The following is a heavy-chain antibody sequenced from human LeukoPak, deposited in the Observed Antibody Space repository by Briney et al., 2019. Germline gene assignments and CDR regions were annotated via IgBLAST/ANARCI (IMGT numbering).Heavy chain of an antibody. J-gene: IGHJ4*02. CDR1: GFTFSNYA. D-gene: IGHD6-19*01. CDR2: ISPSGGST. V-gene: IGHV3-23*01. Sequence: GGSLRLSCAPSGFTFSNYAMNWVRQAPGQGLQWVSAISPSGGSTYYADSVKGRFTISRDNSKSTLYLQMNSLRAEDTAVYYCAKDPVLGTGWYGFYFDYWGQGTLVTVSS. CDR3: AKDPVLGTGWYGFYFDY.